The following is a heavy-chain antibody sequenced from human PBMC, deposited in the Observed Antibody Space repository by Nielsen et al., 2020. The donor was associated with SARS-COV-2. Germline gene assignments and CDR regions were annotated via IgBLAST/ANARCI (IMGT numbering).Heavy chain of an antibody. CDR2: ITGDGETT. D-gene: IGHD7-27*01. CDR3: ARGNGWGSYFDY. J-gene: IGHJ4*02. CDR1: GFIFDDYDYV. V-gene: IGHV3-43*02. Sequence: GESLKISCAASGFIFDDYDYVIHWVRQAPGKGLEWVSLITGDGETTYYTDSVKGRFTISRDNSKNTLYLQMNSLRGEDTAVYYCARGNGWGSYFDYWGQGTLVTVSS.